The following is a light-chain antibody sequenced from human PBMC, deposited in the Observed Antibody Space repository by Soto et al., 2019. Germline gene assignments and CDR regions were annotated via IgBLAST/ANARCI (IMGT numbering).Light chain of an antibody. Sequence: SYELTQPPSVSVAPGKTARITCGGNNIGSKSVHWYQQKPGQAPVLVIYYDSDRPSGIPERFSGSNSGNTATLTISRVEAGDEDDYYCQVWDSSSDHPRVFGGGTKLTVL. J-gene: IGLJ2*01. CDR3: QVWDSSSDHPRV. CDR1: NIGSKS. CDR2: YDS. V-gene: IGLV3-21*04.